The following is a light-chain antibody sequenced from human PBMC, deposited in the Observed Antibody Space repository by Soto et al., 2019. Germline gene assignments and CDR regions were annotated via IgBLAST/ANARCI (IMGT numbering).Light chain of an antibody. CDR2: EVS. CDR1: QGVSGY. CDR3: QQRYIWPIT. J-gene: IGKJ5*01. Sequence: EIVLTQSPATLSLSPGERATLSCRASQGVSGYLAWYQQKPGQAPRLLIYEVSNRAPGIPARFSGSGSGTDFTLTIISLEPEDFAVYYCQQRYIWPITFGQGTRLETK. V-gene: IGKV3-11*01.